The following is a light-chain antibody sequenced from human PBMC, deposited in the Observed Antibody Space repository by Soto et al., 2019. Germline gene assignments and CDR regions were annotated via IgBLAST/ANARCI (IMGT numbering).Light chain of an antibody. CDR3: MQSIQLPIT. Sequence: DVVLTQTLRSLSVTPGQPASISCKSSQSLLYSDGRTYVYWYLQKPGQPPQLLIHEVSNRFSGVPDRFSCSGSGTDFTLKISRVEAEDVGVYYCMQSIQLPITFGGGTNVEIK. CDR2: EVS. V-gene: IGKV2D-29*01. CDR1: QSLLYSDGRTY. J-gene: IGKJ4*01.